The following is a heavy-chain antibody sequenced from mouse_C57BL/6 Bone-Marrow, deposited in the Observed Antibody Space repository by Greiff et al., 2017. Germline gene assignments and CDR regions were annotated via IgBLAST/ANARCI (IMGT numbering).Heavy chain of an antibody. D-gene: IGHD2-13*01. CDR3: AIGDYFYYAIDY. Sequence: QVQLQQPGAELVKPGASVKVSCKASGYTFTSYWMHWVKQRPGQGLEWIGRIHPSDSDTNYNQKFKGKATLTVDKSSSTAYMQLSSLTSEDSAVYYCAIGDYFYYAIDYWGQGTSVTVSS. V-gene: IGHV1-74*01. J-gene: IGHJ4*01. CDR2: IHPSDSDT. CDR1: GYTFTSYW.